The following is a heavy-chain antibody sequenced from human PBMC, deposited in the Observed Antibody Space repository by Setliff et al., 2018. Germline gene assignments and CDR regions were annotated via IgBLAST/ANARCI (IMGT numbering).Heavy chain of an antibody. CDR3: ARSTYGGAAAAYYFDY. D-gene: IGHD6-13*01. CDR1: GGSISSHY. J-gene: IGHJ4*02. Sequence: SETLSLTCTVSGGSISSHYWSWIRQPPGKGLEWIGTLYYTGSTYYNPSLKSRVTISVDTSKNQFSLKLSSVTAADTAVYYCARSTYGGAAAAYYFDYWGQ. CDR2: LYYTGST. V-gene: IGHV4-59*08.